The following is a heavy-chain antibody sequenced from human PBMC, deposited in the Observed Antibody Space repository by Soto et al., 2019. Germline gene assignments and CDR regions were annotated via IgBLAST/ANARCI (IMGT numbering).Heavy chain of an antibody. Sequence: KLVQYGSEVKKPGSSVKVSCQASGGTFSGYVVTWVRQAPGQGLEWMGELVPLFGTTNYAQRFSGRITITAEESTSTAYMELITLRSDDTAVYYCATHGLGVSSPPYFDNWGQGTLVTVSS. CDR2: LVPLFGTT. V-gene: IGHV1-69*01. D-gene: IGHD3-16*01. CDR3: ATHGLGVSSPPYFDN. CDR1: GGTFSGYV. J-gene: IGHJ4*02.